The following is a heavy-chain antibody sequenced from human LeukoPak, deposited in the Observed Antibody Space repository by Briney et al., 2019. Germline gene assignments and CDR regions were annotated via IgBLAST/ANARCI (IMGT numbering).Heavy chain of an antibody. CDR3: ARELLTSYYFDY. V-gene: IGHV4-38-2*02. J-gene: IGHJ4*02. CDR1: GASISSGYY. D-gene: IGHD2-15*01. Sequence: SETLSLTCTVSGASISSGYYWGWVRQPPGKGLEWIGSIYHSGSTYYNPSLKSRVTISVDTSKNQFSLKLSSVTAADTAVYYCARELLTSYYFDYWGQGTLVTVSS. CDR2: IYHSGST.